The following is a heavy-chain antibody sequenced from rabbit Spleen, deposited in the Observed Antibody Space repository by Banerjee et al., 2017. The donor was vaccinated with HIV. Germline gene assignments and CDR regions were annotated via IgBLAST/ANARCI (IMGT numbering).Heavy chain of an antibody. CDR3: ARDTGSSFSSYGMDL. CDR2: IAGGSSAFT. CDR1: GFSFSSSDY. D-gene: IGHD8-1*01. V-gene: IGHV1S45*01. J-gene: IGHJ6*01. Sequence: EQLKESGGDLVKPGGTLTLTCTASGFSFSSSDYMCWVRQAPGKGLEWISCIAGGSSAFTYSATWAKGRFTISKTSSTTVTLQMTSLTVADTATYFCARDTGSSFSSYGMDLWGPGTLVTVS.